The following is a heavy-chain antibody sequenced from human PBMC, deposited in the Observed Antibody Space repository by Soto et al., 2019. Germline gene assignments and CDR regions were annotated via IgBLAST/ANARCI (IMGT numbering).Heavy chain of an antibody. CDR3: ARGWFGPDV. CDR1: EFTFSGRS. J-gene: IGHJ6*03. D-gene: IGHD3-10*01. Sequence: EVQLVESGGGVVQPGWSLRLSCAASEFTFSGRSVHWVRQAPGKGLVWVSGIDKVGTDSTYADSVKGRFTSSRDNAKNTVYLPMNSLRVEDTAVYYCARGWFGPDVWGKGTTVTVSS. V-gene: IGHV3-74*01. CDR2: IDKVGTDS.